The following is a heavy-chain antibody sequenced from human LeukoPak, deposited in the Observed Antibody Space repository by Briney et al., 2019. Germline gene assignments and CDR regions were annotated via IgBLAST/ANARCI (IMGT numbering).Heavy chain of an antibody. V-gene: IGHV4-39*07. CDR1: GTSITSSAYY. D-gene: IGHD5-18*01. CDR2: IYYSGTA. CDR3: ARCGYSYGYFDY. J-gene: IGHJ4*02. Sequence: PSETLSLTCTVSGTSITSSAYYWGWIRQVPGKGLEWIGSIYYSGTAYYNPSLKSRVTISVDTSKNQFSLKLSSVTAADTAVYYCARCGYSYGYFDYWGQGTLVTVSS.